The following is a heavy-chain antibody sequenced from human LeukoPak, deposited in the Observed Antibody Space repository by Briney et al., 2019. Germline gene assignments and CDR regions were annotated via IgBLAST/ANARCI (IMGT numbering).Heavy chain of an antibody. CDR3: AREEREGSPRAFDI. CDR1: GGSVTSTNW. CDR2: IRLRGLT. V-gene: IGHV4-4*02. Sequence: PSETLSLTCDVSGGSVTSTNWWSWVRQPPGQGLEWIGEIRLRGLTNYNPSLSSRVTMSLDTSKNYVSLNLTSVTAADTAVYYCAREEREGSPRAFDIWGQGTMVTVSS. D-gene: IGHD1-26*01. J-gene: IGHJ3*02.